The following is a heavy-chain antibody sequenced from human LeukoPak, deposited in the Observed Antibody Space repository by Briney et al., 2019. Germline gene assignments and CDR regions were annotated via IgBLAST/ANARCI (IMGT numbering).Heavy chain of an antibody. Sequence: AAVKVSCKASGYTLTSYDINWVRQATGHGREWMGRMNPNSGNTGYAQKFQGRVTITRNTSISTAYMEMSSLRSEDTAVYSCARFYGDYGDAFDIWGQGTMVTVSS. CDR1: GYTLTSYD. D-gene: IGHD4-17*01. CDR2: MNPNSGNT. CDR3: ARFYGDYGDAFDI. V-gene: IGHV1-8*03. J-gene: IGHJ3*02.